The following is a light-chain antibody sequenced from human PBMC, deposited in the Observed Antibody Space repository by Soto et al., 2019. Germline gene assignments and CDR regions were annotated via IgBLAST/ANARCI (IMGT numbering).Light chain of an antibody. CDR2: SNT. CDR1: SSNIGSHT. J-gene: IGLJ2*01. CDR3: AAWDGSLNGVV. V-gene: IGLV1-44*01. Sequence: QSVLTQPPSASGTPGQTIAISCSGGSSNIGSHTVNWYQQLPGTAPRLLIDSNTQRPSVVPDRFSGSKSGTSASLAISGLQSEYEGDYYCAAWDGSLNGVVFGGGTKLTVL.